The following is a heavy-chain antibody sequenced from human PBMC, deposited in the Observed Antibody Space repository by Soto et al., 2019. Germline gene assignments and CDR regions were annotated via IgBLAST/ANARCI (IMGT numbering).Heavy chain of an antibody. J-gene: IGHJ4*02. CDR2: INPKSGGT. V-gene: IGHV1-2*02. CDR3: ARDLAKGGGSAGFDY. CDR1: VYTFTFYY. D-gene: IGHD1-26*01. Sequence: XSVKVSCKASVYTFTFYYMHWVRQAPGQGLEWMGWINPKSGGTMYPQKFQGRVTMTWDTSISTAYMALTRLRSDDTAVYYCARDLAKGGGSAGFDYWGQGPLVTVSS.